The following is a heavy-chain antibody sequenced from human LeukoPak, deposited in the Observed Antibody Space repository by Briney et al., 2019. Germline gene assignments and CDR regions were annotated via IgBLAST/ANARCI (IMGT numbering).Heavy chain of an antibody. CDR1: GFTFSDYY. CDR2: IYYSGST. V-gene: IGHV4-59*08. CDR3: ARQSGYFDS. J-gene: IGHJ4*02. Sequence: GSLRLSCAASGFTFSDYYMSWIRQAPGKGLEWIGHIYYSGSTTYNPSLKSRVTISVDTPKNQFFLKLSSVTAADTAVYYCARQSGYFDSWGQGTLVTVSS. D-gene: IGHD3-3*01.